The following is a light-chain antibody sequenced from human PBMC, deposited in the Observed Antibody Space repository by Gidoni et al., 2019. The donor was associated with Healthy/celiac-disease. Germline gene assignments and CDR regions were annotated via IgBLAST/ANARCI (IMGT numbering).Light chain of an antibody. CDR2: LGS. Sequence: DIVMTQSPLSLPVTPGEPASISCRSSQSLLHSKGYNYLDWYLQKPGQSPQLLIYLGSNRASGVPDRFSGSGSGTDFTLKISRVEAEDVGVYYCMQALQTPGFXGXTKVEIK. CDR1: QSLLHSKGYNY. J-gene: IGKJ4*01. CDR3: MQALQTPG. V-gene: IGKV2-28*01.